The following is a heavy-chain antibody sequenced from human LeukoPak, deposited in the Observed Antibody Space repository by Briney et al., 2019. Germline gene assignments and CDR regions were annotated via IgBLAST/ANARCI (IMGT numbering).Heavy chain of an antibody. CDR2: ISWNSGNI. J-gene: IGHJ4*02. V-gene: IGHV3-9*01. CDR3: AKGSYDILTGYYLDY. CDR1: GFTFDDYA. Sequence: GGSLRLSCAASGFTFDDYAMHWVRQAPGKGLEWVSGISWNSGNIGYADSVKGRFTISRDNAKNSLYLQMNSLRAEDTALYYCAKGSYDILTGYYLDYWGQGTLVTVSS. D-gene: IGHD3-9*01.